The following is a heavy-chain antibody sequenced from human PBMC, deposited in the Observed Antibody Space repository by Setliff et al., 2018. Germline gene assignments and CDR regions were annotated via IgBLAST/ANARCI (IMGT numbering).Heavy chain of an antibody. J-gene: IGHJ4*02. CDR1: GASISSGTYY. Sequence: PSETLSLTCTVSGASISSGTYYWAWIRQPPGKGLEWIGRIHYRGTTYSNASLASRLTISVDAAKNQFSLKLTSVTAADTGVYYCASCRYQVPYDYWGQGILVTVSS. D-gene: IGHD2-2*01. CDR2: IHYRGTT. CDR3: ASCRYQVPYDY. V-gene: IGHV4-39*01.